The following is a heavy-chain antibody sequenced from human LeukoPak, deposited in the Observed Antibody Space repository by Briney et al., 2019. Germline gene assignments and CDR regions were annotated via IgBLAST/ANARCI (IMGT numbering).Heavy chain of an antibody. V-gene: IGHV4-59*01. J-gene: IGHJ3*02. CDR2: IYYSGST. CDR3: AGAVAGPTRGAFDI. Sequence: PSETLSLTCTVSGGSISSYYWSWIRQPPGKGLEWIGYIYYSGSTNYNPSLKSRVTISVDTSKNQFSLKLSFVTAADTAVYYCAGAVAGPTRGAFDIWGQGTMVTVSS. CDR1: GGSISSYY. D-gene: IGHD6-19*01.